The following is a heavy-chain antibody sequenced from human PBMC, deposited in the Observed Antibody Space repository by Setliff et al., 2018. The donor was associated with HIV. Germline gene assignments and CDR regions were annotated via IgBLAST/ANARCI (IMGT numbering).Heavy chain of an antibody. D-gene: IGHD2-21*02. Sequence: GASVKVSCKASGYTFTSYVMHWVRQAPGQRLEWMGWINAGSGDTKYSQEFQGRVTITRDTSASTVYMEVSSLRSEDMAVYYCARVTYCGGDCYYFDYWGQGTLVTVSS. V-gene: IGHV1-3*03. J-gene: IGHJ4*02. CDR2: INAGSGDT. CDR3: ARVTYCGGDCYYFDY. CDR1: GYTFTSYV.